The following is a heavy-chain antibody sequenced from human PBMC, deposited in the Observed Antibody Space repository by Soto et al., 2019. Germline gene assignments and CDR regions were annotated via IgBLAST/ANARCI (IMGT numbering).Heavy chain of an antibody. CDR2: INAGNGNT. V-gene: IGHV1-3*01. Sequence: ASVKVSCKASGYTFTSYAMHWVRQAPGQRLEWMGWINAGNGNTKYSQKFQGRVTITRDTSASTAYMELSSLRSEDTAVYYCARDDYRDKVIAVAGTFGHWGQGTLVTVSS. D-gene: IGHD6-19*01. CDR1: GYTFTSYA. J-gene: IGHJ4*02. CDR3: ARDDYRDKVIAVAGTFGH.